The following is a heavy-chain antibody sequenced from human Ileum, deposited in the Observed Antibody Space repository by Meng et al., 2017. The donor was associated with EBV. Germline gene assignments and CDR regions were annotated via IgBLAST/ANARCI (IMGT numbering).Heavy chain of an antibody. Sequence: QVQLQESGPGRVKPAETLSLTCTVSGGSVSSGSYYWTWIRQPPGKTLEWLGFIYYSGNTNYNPSLKGRVTLSIDMSKNQFSLNLTSVTAADTAVYYCARWPRSITATGGIEHWGQGTMVTVSS. V-gene: IGHV4-61*01. D-gene: IGHD3-10*01. CDR2: IYYSGNT. CDR1: GGSVSSGSYY. J-gene: IGHJ4*02. CDR3: ARWPRSITATGGIEH.